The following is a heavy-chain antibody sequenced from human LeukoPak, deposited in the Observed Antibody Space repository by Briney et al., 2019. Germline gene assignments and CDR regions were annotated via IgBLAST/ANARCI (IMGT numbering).Heavy chain of an antibody. V-gene: IGHV3-23*01. J-gene: IGHJ4*02. Sequence: GGSLRLSCAASGFTFSSYAMSWVRQARGKGLEWVSAISGSGGSTYYADSVKGRFTISRDNSKNPLYLQMNSLRADDTAVYYCAKEMWGIVVVPAAMVAQVFDYWGQGTLVTVSS. D-gene: IGHD2-2*01. CDR2: ISGSGGST. CDR3: AKEMWGIVVVPAAMVAQVFDY. CDR1: GFTFSSYA.